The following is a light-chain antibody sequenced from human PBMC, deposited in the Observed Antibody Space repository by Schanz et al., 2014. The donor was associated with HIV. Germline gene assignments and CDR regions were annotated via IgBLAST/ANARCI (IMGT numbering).Light chain of an antibody. CDR3: GTWDSSLSEGV. V-gene: IGLV1-51*01. Sequence: QSVLTQPPSVSAAPGQRVTISCSGSFSNIGSNSVFWYQHLPGTAPRLIIYDTDKRPSGIPDRFSGSKSDTSVTLGITGLQTGDEADYYCGTWDSSLSEGVFGGGTKLTVL. CDR2: DTD. CDR1: FSNIGSNS. J-gene: IGLJ3*02.